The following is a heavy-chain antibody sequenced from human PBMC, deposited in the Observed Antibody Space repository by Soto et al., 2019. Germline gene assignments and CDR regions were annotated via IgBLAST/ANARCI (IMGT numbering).Heavy chain of an antibody. Sequence: QVQLVQSGAEVKKPGASVKVSCKASGYTFTSYDINWVRQATGQGLEWMGWMNPNSGNTGYAQKFQGRVTMTRNTSISTAYMELSILRSEDTAVYYCARYHCSCGSCYWFRDWYFDLWGRGTLVTVSS. J-gene: IGHJ2*01. CDR3: ARYHCSCGSCYWFRDWYFDL. V-gene: IGHV1-8*01. CDR1: GYTFTSYD. D-gene: IGHD2-15*01. CDR2: MNPNSGNT.